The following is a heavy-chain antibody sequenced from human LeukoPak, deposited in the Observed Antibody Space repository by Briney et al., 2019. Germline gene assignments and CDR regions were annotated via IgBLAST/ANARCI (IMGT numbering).Heavy chain of an antibody. CDR1: GGSISSGNYD. D-gene: IGHD6-6*01. Sequence: SETLSLTCTVSGGSISSGNYDWRWIRQPAGKGLEWIGRIYTSGSTNYNPSLKSRLTISVDTSKNQFSLKLSSVTAADTAVYYCARNIPARPQDYWGQGTLVTVSS. CDR3: ARNIPARPQDY. J-gene: IGHJ4*02. V-gene: IGHV4-61*02. CDR2: IYTSGST.